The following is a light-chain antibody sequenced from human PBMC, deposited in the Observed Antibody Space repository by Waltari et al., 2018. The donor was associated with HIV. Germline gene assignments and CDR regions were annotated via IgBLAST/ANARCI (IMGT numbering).Light chain of an antibody. CDR3: STWDYGLSVVV. V-gene: IGLV1-51*02. Sequence: QSALTPDASVSATVGQKVTLSFTGHHHNIGSYPVGWYQQVFPGPPKTVMFGSSLPSGIPDRFSGSKSGTTASLTISGLQPEDEADYYCSTWDYGLSVVVFGGGTKVTVL. CDR1: HHNIGSYP. CDR2: GSS. J-gene: IGLJ2*01.